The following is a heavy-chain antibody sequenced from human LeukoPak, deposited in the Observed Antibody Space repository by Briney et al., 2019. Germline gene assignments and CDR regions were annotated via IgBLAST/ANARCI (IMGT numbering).Heavy chain of an antibody. Sequence: GGSLRLSCAASGFTFDDYAMHWVRQAPGKGLEWVSGISWNSGSIDYADSVKGRFTVSRDNAKNSLYLQMNSLRAEDTALYYCVKDIKKRRAYYYDSSDNLPQSDHWGQGTLVTVSS. CDR2: ISWNSGSI. V-gene: IGHV3-9*01. J-gene: IGHJ4*02. CDR1: GFTFDDYA. CDR3: VKDIKKRRAYYYDSSDNLPQSDH. D-gene: IGHD3-22*01.